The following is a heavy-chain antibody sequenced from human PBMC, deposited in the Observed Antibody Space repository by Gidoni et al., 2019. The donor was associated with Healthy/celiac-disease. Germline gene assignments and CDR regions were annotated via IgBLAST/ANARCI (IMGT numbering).Heavy chain of an antibody. CDR2: ISSSSSTI. D-gene: IGHD3-22*01. CDR1: GFTFSRYS. J-gene: IGHJ3*02. CDR3: ARDHPQYYYDSSGYFTTGDAFDI. Sequence: EVQLVESGGGLVQPGGSLRLSCEASGFTFSRYSMHWVRQAPGKGRELVSYISSSSSTIYYADSVKGRFTISRDNAKNSLYLQMNSLRDEDTAVYYCARDHPQYYYDSSGYFTTGDAFDIWGQGTMVTVSS. V-gene: IGHV3-48*02.